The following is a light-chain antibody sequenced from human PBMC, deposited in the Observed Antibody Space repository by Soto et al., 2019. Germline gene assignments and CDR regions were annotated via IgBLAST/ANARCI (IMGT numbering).Light chain of an antibody. J-gene: IGKJ1*01. CDR3: LQDHNYPRT. V-gene: IGKV1-6*01. CDR1: QDIKNE. Sequence: AMQMTQSPSSLSASVGDRVTITYRASQDIKNELGWYQQKPGKAPNVLIYAASTLLSGVPSRFSGAGSGTDFTLTISSLQPEDFATYYCLQDHNYPRTFGQGTRVEIK. CDR2: AAS.